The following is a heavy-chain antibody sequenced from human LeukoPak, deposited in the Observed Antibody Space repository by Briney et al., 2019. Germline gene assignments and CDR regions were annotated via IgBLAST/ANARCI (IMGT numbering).Heavy chain of an antibody. V-gene: IGHV4-59*01. D-gene: IGHD4-23*01. CDR1: GGSISSYY. CDR2: IYYSGST. CDR3: ARGTTVVTLPFDY. Sequence: PSETLSLTCTVSGGSISSYYWSWIRQPPGKGLEWIGYIYYSGSTNYNPSLKSRVTISVDTSKNQFSLKLSSVTAADTAVYYCARGTTVVTLPFDYWGQGTLVTVSS. J-gene: IGHJ4*02.